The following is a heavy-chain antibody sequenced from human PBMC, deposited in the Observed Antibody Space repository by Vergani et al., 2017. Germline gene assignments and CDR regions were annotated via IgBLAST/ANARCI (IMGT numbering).Heavy chain of an antibody. CDR1: GFTFSDYY. D-gene: IGHD1-26*01. CDR2: ISSSGSTI. CDR3: AKEWRYRHTSTGFFYTDV. V-gene: IGHV3-11*04. J-gene: IGHJ6*03. Sequence: QVQLVESGGGLVKPGGSLRLSCAASGFTFSDYYMSWIRQAPGKGLEWVSYISSSGSTIYYADSVKGRFTISRDNAKNSLYLQMNSLRAGDTAVYYCAKEWRYRHTSTGFFYTDVWGTGTLVTVSS.